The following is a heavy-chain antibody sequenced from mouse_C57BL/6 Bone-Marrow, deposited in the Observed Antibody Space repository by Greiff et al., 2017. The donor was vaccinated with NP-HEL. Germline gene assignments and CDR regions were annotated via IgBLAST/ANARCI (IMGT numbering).Heavy chain of an antibody. D-gene: IGHD2-3*01. CDR3: ARWVVTTLLDWYFDV. Sequence: QVQLQQPGAELVKPGASVKLSCKASGYTFTSYWMHWVKQRPGRGLEWIGRIDPNSGGTKYNEKFKSKATLTVDKPSSTAYMQLSSLTSEDSAVYYCARWVVTTLLDWYFDVGGTGTTVTVSS. V-gene: IGHV1-72*01. CDR2: IDPNSGGT. J-gene: IGHJ1*03. CDR1: GYTFTSYW.